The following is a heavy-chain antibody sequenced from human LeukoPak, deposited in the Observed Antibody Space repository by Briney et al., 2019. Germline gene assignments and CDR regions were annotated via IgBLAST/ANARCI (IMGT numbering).Heavy chain of an antibody. Sequence: GGSLRLSCAASGFTFSSYAMHWVRQAPGKGLEYVSAISSNGGSTYYANSVKGRFTISRDNSKNTLYLQMGSLRAEDMAVYYCARGGESRITMVRGAHDYWGQGTLVTVSS. CDR3: ARGGESRITMVRGAHDY. J-gene: IGHJ4*02. V-gene: IGHV3-64*01. D-gene: IGHD3-10*01. CDR2: ISSNGGST. CDR1: GFTFSSYA.